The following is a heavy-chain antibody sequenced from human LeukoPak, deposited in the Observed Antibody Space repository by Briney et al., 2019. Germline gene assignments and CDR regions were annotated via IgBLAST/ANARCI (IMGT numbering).Heavy chain of an antibody. J-gene: IGHJ4*02. CDR1: GGSMRSYY. D-gene: IGHD6-13*01. V-gene: IGHV4-59*01. CDR2: IDYTGRS. CDR3: ARDLGGPAAGTLDY. Sequence: PSETLSLTCTVSGGSMRSYYWIWIRQPPGKGLEWIGYIDYTGRSKDNPSLKSRVTISVDMSKNQFSLKRRSVTAADTGVYYCARDLGGPAAGTLDYWGQGTLVTVSS.